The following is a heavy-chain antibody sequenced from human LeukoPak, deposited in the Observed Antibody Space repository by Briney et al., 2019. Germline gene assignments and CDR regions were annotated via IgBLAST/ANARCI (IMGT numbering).Heavy chain of an antibody. J-gene: IGHJ4*02. CDR1: GFTFSSYS. CDR3: AKERQVGATSFDY. V-gene: IGHV3-30*04. Sequence: GRSLRLSCIASGFTFSSYSMHWVRQAPGKGLEWVAVIGSDASITYYADFVKGRFTISRDNSKDTLYLQMNSLRADDTAIYYCAKERQVGATSFDYWGQGTLVTVSS. D-gene: IGHD1-26*01. CDR2: IGSDASIT.